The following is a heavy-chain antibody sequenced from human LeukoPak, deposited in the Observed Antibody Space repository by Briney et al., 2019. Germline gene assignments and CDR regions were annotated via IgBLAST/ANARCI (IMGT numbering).Heavy chain of an antibody. J-gene: IGHJ3*02. Sequence: GGSLRLSSTASGFTFSAYAIMWVRQAPGKVPEWVSAIRGGGTSDFYADSVKGRFRISRDNSKDTLFLQMNSLRAEDTAVYYCARDPNGDYIGAFDMWGPGTMVTVSS. V-gene: IGHV3-23*01. CDR1: GFTFSAYA. CDR2: IRGGGTSD. CDR3: ARDPNGDYIGAFDM. D-gene: IGHD4-17*01.